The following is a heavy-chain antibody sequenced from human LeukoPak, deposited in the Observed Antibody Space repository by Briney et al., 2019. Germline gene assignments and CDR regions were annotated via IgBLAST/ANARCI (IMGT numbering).Heavy chain of an antibody. CDR2: MNPNSGNT. D-gene: IGHD3-10*01. Sequence: ASVKVSCKASGYTFTSYDINWVRQATGQGLEWMGWMNPNSGNTGYAQKFQGRVTMTRNTSISTAYMELSSLRSEDTAVYYCAREVYYYGSGTVREGALAYGMDVWGQGTTVTVSS. CDR3: AREVYYYGSGTVREGALAYGMDV. V-gene: IGHV1-8*01. CDR1: GYTFTSYD. J-gene: IGHJ6*02.